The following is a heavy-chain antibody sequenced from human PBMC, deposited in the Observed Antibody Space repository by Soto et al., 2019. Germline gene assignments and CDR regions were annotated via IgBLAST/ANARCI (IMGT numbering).Heavy chain of an antibody. Sequence: PGGSLRLSCAAAGFNFGSYAMSWVRQAPGKGLEWVSAVSGSGGSTHYADSVKGRFIISRDNSKNTLFLQMNSLRAEDTAVYYCSKCGFVVVVLPGIPMSAGKYDLWGQGTQVTVSS. J-gene: IGHJ5*02. CDR2: VSGSGGST. V-gene: IGHV3-23*01. CDR1: GFNFGSYA. D-gene: IGHD2-15*01. CDR3: SKCGFVVVVLPGIPMSAGKYDL.